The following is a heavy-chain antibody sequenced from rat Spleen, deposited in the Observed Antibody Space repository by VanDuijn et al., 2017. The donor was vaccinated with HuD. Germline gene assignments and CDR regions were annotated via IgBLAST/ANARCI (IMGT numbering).Heavy chain of an antibody. CDR3: ATQHYYDGYYRDS. CDR1: GFSLTSNS. CDR2: IWTDGST. J-gene: IGHJ2*01. Sequence: QVQLKESGPGLVQSSQTLFLTCSVSGFSLTSNSVHWVRQTPGKGLEWMGGIWTDGSTAYNSLLKSRLTISRDTSKSQVFLKMNNLQTEDTAMYFCATQHYYDGYYRDSWGQGVMVTVSS. D-gene: IGHD1-12*03. V-gene: IGHV2-1*01.